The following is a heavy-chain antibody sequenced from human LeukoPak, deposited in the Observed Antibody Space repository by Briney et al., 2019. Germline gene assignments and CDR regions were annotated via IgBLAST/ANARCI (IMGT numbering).Heavy chain of an antibody. Sequence: GGSLRLSCAASGFIFSSYWMHRFRQGPGKGLVWVSRISTDGSSTSYADSVKGRFTISRDNAKNTLYLQMDSLRAEDSAVYYCARVRSGTWNGYEYGGQGTLVTVSS. CDR2: ISTDGSST. V-gene: IGHV3-74*01. CDR1: GFIFSSYW. D-gene: IGHD3-3*01. CDR3: ARVRSGTWNGYEY. J-gene: IGHJ4*02.